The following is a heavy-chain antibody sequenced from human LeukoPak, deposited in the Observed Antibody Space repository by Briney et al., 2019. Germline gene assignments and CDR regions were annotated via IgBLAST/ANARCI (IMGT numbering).Heavy chain of an antibody. D-gene: IGHD5-18*01. CDR1: VFTFSTYS. Sequence: GGSLRLSCAASVFTFSTYSMNWVRQAPGKGLEWVSSISHSSTYVSYADSVKGRFAIPRDNAKNSLYIQMNSLRAEHTAVYYCARQRYSYDRGEYYYDGLDIWGQGTTVSVSS. J-gene: IGHJ6*02. CDR2: ISHSSTYV. V-gene: IGHV3-21*01. CDR3: ARQRYSYDRGEYYYDGLDI.